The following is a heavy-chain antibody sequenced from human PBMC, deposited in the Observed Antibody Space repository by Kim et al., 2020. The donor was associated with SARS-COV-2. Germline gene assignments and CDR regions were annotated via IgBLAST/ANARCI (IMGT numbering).Heavy chain of an antibody. CDR2: INAGNGNT. CDR3: ARALKAQSPRDSSLFGFDY. CDR1: GYTFTSYA. J-gene: IGHJ4*02. V-gene: IGHV1-3*01. D-gene: IGHD4-4*01. Sequence: ASVKVSCKASGYTFTSYAMHWVRQAPGQRLEWMGWINAGNGNTKYSQKFQGRVTITRDTSASTAYMELSSLRSEDTAVYYCARALKAQSPRDSSLFGFDYWGQGTLVTVSS.